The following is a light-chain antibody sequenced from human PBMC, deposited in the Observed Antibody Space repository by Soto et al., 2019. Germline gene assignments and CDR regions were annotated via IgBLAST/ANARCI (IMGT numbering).Light chain of an antibody. CDR1: QGISSA. Sequence: AIQLTQSPSSLSASLGDSVTITCRASQGISSALAWYQQKPGKAPNVLIYDASSLESGVPSRFSGSGSGTDFTLTISSLQPEDFATYYCQQFNIYPFSFGGGTKV. V-gene: IGKV1-13*02. J-gene: IGKJ4*01. CDR2: DAS. CDR3: QQFNIYPFS.